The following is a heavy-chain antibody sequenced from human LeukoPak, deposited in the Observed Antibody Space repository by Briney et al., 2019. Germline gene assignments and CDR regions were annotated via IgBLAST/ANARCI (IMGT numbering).Heavy chain of an antibody. CDR1: GYTFSSFS. J-gene: IGHJ4*02. CDR2: ISVRGNYI. Sequence: GGSLRLSCAASGYTFSSFSINWVRQAPGKGLEWVSSISVRGNYIYYADSVRGRFSISRDDARDSLYLQMNSLRAEDTAVYYCVRLRRNSDTSGYYYYYDFWGQGTLVTVSS. D-gene: IGHD3-22*01. CDR3: VRLRRNSDTSGYYYYYDF. V-gene: IGHV3-21*01.